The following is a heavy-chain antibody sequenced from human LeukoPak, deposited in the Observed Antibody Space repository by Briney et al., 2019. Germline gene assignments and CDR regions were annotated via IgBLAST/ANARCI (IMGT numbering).Heavy chain of an antibody. Sequence: GGSLRLSCVASGFTFSDYYMSWIRQAPGKGLEWVSYISGSDGTIKYADSVKGRFTISRDNAKNSLYLQMNSMRVEDTAVYYCAREFTQRDYWGQGTLVTVSS. CDR3: AREFTQRDY. CDR1: GFTFSDYY. CDR2: ISGSDGTI. V-gene: IGHV3-11*01. J-gene: IGHJ4*02.